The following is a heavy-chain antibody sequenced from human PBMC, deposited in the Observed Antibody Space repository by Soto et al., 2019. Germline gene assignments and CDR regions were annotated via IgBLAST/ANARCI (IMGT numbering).Heavy chain of an antibody. CDR1: GGTFSIYA. CDR3: ARQAAAGREHNWFDP. J-gene: IGHJ5*02. CDR2: IIPIFGTA. Sequence: QVQLVQSGAEVKKPGSSVKVSCKASGGTFSIYAISWVRQAPGQGLKWMGGIIPIFGTANYAQKFQGRVTITADESSSTVYMELSSLRSEDTAVYYCARQAAAGREHNWFDPWGQGTLVTVSS. V-gene: IGHV1-69*12. D-gene: IGHD6-13*01.